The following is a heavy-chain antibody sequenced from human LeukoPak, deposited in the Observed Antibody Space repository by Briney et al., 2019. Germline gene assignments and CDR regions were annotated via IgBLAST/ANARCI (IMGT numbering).Heavy chain of an antibody. CDR3: ARQTAVADAIDY. CDR1: GGSISSGGYH. Sequence: SETLSLTCTVSGGSISSGGYHWSWIRQPAGKGLEWIGRLYTSGSSNYNPSLKSRVTISVDTSKNQFSLKLSSVTAADTAVYYCARQTAVADAIDYWGQGTLVTVSS. D-gene: IGHD6-19*01. J-gene: IGHJ4*02. CDR2: LYTSGSS. V-gene: IGHV4-61*02.